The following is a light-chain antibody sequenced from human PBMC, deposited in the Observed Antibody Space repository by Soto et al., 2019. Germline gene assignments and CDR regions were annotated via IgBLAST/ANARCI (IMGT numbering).Light chain of an antibody. V-gene: IGLV2-14*01. Sequence: QSALTQPASVSGSPGQSITISCTGTSSDVGGYNYVSWYQQHPGKAPKLMIYDVSNRPSGVSNRFSGSKSGNTASLPISGLQAEDDADYYCSSYTSSSLYVFGTGTKLTVL. CDR1: SSDVGGYNY. CDR3: SSYTSSSLYV. CDR2: DVS. J-gene: IGLJ1*01.